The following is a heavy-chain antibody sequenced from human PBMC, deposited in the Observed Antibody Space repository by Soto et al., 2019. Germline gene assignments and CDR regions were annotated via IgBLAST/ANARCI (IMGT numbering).Heavy chain of an antibody. CDR3: ARLADTVHYNWFDP. CDR2: IIPIFGTA. D-gene: IGHD1-1*01. Sequence: QVQLVQSGAEVKKPGSSVKVSCKASGGTFSSYAISWVRQAPGQGLEWMGGIIPIFGTANYAQKFQGRVTITADESTSTAYMELSSLRSEDTAVYYCARLADTVHYNWFDPWGQGTLVTVSS. V-gene: IGHV1-69*01. CDR1: GGTFSSYA. J-gene: IGHJ5*02.